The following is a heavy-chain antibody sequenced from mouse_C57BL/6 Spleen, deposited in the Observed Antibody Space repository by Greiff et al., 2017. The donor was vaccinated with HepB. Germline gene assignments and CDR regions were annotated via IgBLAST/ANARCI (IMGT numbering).Heavy chain of an antibody. V-gene: IGHV5-17*01. D-gene: IGHD1-1*01. Sequence: EVQGVESGGGLVKPGGSLKLSCAASGFTFSDYGMHWVRQAPEKGLEWVAYISSGSSTIYYADTVKGRFTISRDNAKNTLFLQMTSMRSEDTAMYYCARERDYGAMDYWGQGTSVTVSS. CDR3: ARERDYGAMDY. J-gene: IGHJ4*01. CDR1: GFTFSDYG. CDR2: ISSGSSTI.